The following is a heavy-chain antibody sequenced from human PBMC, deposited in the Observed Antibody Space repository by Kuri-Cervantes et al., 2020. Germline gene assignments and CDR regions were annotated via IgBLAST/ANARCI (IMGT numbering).Heavy chain of an antibody. D-gene: IGHD4-17*01. CDR2: IKQDGSEK. CDR3: ARGPPYGDAFDI. J-gene: IGHJ3*02. Sequence: GESLKISCAASGFTFSSYSMNWVRQAPGKGLEWVANIKQDGSEKYYVDSVKGRFTISRDNAKNSLYLQMNSLRAEDTAVYYCARGPPYGDAFDIWGQGTMVTVSS. V-gene: IGHV3-7*03. CDR1: GFTFSSYS.